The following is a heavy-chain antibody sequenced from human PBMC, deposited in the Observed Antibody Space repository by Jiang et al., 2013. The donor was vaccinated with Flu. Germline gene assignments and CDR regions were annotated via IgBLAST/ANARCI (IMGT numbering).Heavy chain of an antibody. J-gene: IGHJ4*02. CDR3: ARDLGRGGGDC. CDR2: SALTMVT. D-gene: IGHD3-16*01. V-gene: IGHV1-18*01. Sequence: VRQALDKGLSGWDGSALTMVTQTMHRKLQGRVTMTTDTSTSTAYMELRSLRSDDTAVYYCARDLGRGGGDCWGQGTLVTVSS.